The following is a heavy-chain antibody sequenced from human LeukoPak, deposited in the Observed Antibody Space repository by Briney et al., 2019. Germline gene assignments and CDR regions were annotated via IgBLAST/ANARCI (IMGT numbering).Heavy chain of an antibody. D-gene: IGHD5-24*01. J-gene: IGHJ4*02. CDR3: TRVGYIDEGIDY. CDR2: IKQGGSKK. Sequence: PGGSLRLSCVASGFPFSSYWMTWVRRAPGKGLEWVANIKQGGSKKSYVDSVKGRFTISRDNAKNSLYLQMNSLRAEDTAIYYCTRVGYIDEGIDYWGQGTLVTVSS. V-gene: IGHV3-7*04. CDR1: GFPFSSYW.